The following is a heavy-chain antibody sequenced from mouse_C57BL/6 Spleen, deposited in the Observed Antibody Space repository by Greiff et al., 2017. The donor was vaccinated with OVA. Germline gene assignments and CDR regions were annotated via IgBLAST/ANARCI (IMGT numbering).Heavy chain of an antibody. V-gene: IGHV1-64*01. CDR1: GYTFTSYW. J-gene: IGHJ1*03. CDR2: IHPNSGST. Sequence: VQLQQPGAELVKPGASVKLSCKASGYTFTSYWMHWVKQRPGQGLEWIGMIHPNSGSTNYNEKFKSKATLTVDKSSSTAYMQLSSLTSEDSAVDYCARGGYSTWCFDVWGTGTTVTVSS. D-gene: IGHD2-5*01. CDR3: ARGGYSTWCFDV.